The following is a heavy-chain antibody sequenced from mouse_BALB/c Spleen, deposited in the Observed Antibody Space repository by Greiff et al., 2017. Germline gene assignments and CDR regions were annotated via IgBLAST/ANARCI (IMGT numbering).Heavy chain of an antibody. CDR2: IWGDGST. V-gene: IGHV2-6-7*01. Sequence: VMLVESGPGLVAPSQSLSITCTVSGFSLTGYGVNWVRQPPGKGLEWLGMIWGDGSTDYNSALKSRLSISKDNSKSQVFLKMNSLQTDDTARYYCARDGGYDGDAFAYWGQGTLVTVSA. CDR3: ARDGGYDGDAFAY. D-gene: IGHD2-2*01. CDR1: GFSLTGYG. J-gene: IGHJ3*01.